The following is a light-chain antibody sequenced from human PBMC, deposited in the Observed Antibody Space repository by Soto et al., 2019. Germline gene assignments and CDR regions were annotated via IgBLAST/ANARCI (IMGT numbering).Light chain of an antibody. CDR2: DVS. CDR3: SSFTTSNLYV. V-gene: IGLV2-14*01. Sequence: QSALTQPASVSGSPGQSITISCSGTSSDVGGYNYVSWYQQHPGKAPKLMIYDVSYRPSGISSRFSGSKSDNTASLTISGLQAEDEAEYYCSSFTTSNLYVFGTGTQLTVL. J-gene: IGLJ1*01. CDR1: SSDVGGYNY.